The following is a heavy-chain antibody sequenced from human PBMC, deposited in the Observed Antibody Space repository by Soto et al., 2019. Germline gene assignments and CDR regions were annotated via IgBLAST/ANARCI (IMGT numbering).Heavy chain of an antibody. V-gene: IGHV1-69*13. D-gene: IGHD3-10*01. CDR3: ARAPYYYGSGSSPVKDPYYYYYGMDV. J-gene: IGHJ6*02. CDR1: GGTFSSYA. CDR2: VIPIFGTA. Sequence: ASVKVSCKASGGTFSSYAISWVRQAPGQGLEWMGGVIPIFGTANYAQKFQGRVTITADESTSTAYMELSSLRSEDTAVYYCARAPYYYGSGSSPVKDPYYYYYGMDVWGQGTTVTVSS.